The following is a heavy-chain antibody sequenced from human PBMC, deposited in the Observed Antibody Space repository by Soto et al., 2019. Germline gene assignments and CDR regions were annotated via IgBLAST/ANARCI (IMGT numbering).Heavy chain of an antibody. J-gene: IGHJ4*02. D-gene: IGHD4-17*01. Sequence: QVQLQESGPGLVKPSQTLSLTCIVSGGSITRGGYYWSWIRQHPGKGPEWIGYIYYSGTTYYNPSLKSPVTLPVDTFKNQFSLKLSSLTAADTAVYYCARSVGGDYDYYFDYWGQGTLVTVSS. CDR2: IYYSGTT. CDR1: GGSITRGGYY. CDR3: ARSVGGDYDYYFDY. V-gene: IGHV4-31*01.